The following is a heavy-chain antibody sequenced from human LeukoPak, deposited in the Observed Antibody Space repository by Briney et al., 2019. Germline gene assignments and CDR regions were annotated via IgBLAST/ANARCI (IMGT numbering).Heavy chain of an antibody. V-gene: IGHV4-39*01. Sequence: SETLSLTCTVSGGSISSSSYYWGWIRQPPGKGLEWIGTIYYSGSTYYNPSLKSRVTISVDTSKNQFSLKLSSVTAADTAVYYCASSYSSGWYVFDYCGQGTLVTVSS. J-gene: IGHJ4*02. D-gene: IGHD6-19*01. CDR1: GGSISSSSYY. CDR3: ASSYSSGWYVFDY. CDR2: IYYSGST.